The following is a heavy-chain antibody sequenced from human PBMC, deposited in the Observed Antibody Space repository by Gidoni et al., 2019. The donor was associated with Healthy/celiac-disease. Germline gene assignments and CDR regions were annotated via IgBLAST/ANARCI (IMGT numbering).Heavy chain of an antibody. CDR1: GGSFSGYY. Sequence: QVQLQQWGAGLLKPSETLSLTCAVYGGSFSGYYWSWIRQPPGNGLGWIGEINHSGSTNYHPSLKSRVTISVDTSKNQFSLKLSSVTAADTAVYYCARALSRRVSMVRGAPVEYWGQGTLVTVSS. D-gene: IGHD3-10*01. CDR3: ARALSRRVSMVRGAPVEY. V-gene: IGHV4-34*01. CDR2: INHSGST. J-gene: IGHJ4*02.